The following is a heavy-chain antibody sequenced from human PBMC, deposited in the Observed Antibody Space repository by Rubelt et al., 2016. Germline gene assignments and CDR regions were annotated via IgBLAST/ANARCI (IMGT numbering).Heavy chain of an antibody. J-gene: IGHJ4*02. Sequence: QVQLQESGPGLVKPSETLSLTCTVSGGSISSYYWSWIRQPPGKGLEWIGYIYYSGSTNYNPSLKSQVTISIDTSKTQFSLKLSSVTAADTAVYYCARASSGSPRFGFDYWGQGTLVTVSS. V-gene: IGHV4-59*01. CDR2: IYYSGST. CDR3: ARASSGSPRFGFDY. D-gene: IGHD6-25*01. CDR1: GGSISSYY.